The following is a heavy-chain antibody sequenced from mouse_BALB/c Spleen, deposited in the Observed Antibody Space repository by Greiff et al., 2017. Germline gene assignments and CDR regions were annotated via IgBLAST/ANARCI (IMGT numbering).Heavy chain of an antibody. CDR1: GFTFSSFG. CDR3: AAGDYYGSSYNY. V-gene: IGHV5-17*02. CDR2: ISSGSSTI. D-gene: IGHD1-1*01. J-gene: IGHJ2*01. Sequence: VQLKESGGGLVQPGGSRKLSCAASGFTFSSFGMHWVRQAPEKGLEWVAYISSGSSTIYYADTVKGRFTISRDNPKNTLFLQMTSLRSEDTAMYYCAAGDYYGSSYNYWGQGTTLTVSS.